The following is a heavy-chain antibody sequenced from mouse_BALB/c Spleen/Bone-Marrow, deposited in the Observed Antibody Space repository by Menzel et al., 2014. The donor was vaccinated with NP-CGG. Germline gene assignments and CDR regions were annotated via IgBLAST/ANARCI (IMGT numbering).Heavy chain of an antibody. D-gene: IGHD1-1*01. CDR1: GYSFTGYT. CDR2: INPYNGGT. V-gene: IGHV1S135*01. Sequence: EVQLQESGPELVKPGASMKISCKASGYSFTGYTMNWVKQSHGKNLEWIGLINPYNGGTSYNQKFKGKATLTVDKSSRTAYMEFLSLTSEDSAVYYCASYYGSSWYFDVWGAGTTVTVSS. CDR3: ASYYGSSWYFDV. J-gene: IGHJ1*01.